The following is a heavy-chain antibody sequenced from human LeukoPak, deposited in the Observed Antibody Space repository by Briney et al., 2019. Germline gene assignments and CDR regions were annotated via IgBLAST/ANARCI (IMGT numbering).Heavy chain of an antibody. CDR2: INHSGST. Sequence: SETLSLTCAVYGGSFSGYYWSWIRQPPGKGLEWIGEINHSGSTNYNPSLKSRVTISVDTSKNQFSLKLSSVTAADTAVYYCARARKGLESSGCLDYWGQGTLVTVSS. J-gene: IGHJ4*02. CDR1: GGSFSGYY. V-gene: IGHV4-34*01. D-gene: IGHD3-22*01. CDR3: ARARKGLESSGCLDY.